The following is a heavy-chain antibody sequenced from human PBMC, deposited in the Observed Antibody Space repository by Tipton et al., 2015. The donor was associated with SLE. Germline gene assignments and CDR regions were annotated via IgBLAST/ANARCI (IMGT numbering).Heavy chain of an antibody. CDR3: ARDGGILVAGRFDY. J-gene: IGHJ4*02. Sequence: TLSLTCTVSGVSISSYYWSWIRQPPGKGLEWIAFIFYSGTTSYNPSLKSRVTISGDTSKNQLSLKLSSVTAADTAVYYCARDGGILVAGRFDYWGQGTLVTVSS. CDR2: IFYSGTT. V-gene: IGHV4-59*12. CDR1: GVSISSYY. D-gene: IGHD2-15*01.